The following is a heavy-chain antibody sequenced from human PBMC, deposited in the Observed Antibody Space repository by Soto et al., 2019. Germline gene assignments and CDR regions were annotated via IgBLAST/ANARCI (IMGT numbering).Heavy chain of an antibody. CDR3: ARERPDGARLDP. CDR2: IYYSGSS. V-gene: IGHV4-30-4*01. CDR1: GGSISSGDYY. J-gene: IGHJ5*02. D-gene: IGHD6-6*01. Sequence: SETLSLTCTVSGGSISSGDYYWSWIRQPPGKGLEWIGYIYYSGSSHYNPSLKSRVTISVDTSKNQFSLKLSSVTAADTAVYYCARERPDGARLDPWGQGTLVTVSS.